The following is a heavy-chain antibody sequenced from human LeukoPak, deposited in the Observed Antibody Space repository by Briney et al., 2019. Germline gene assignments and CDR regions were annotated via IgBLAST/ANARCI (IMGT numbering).Heavy chain of an antibody. CDR1: GGTFSSYA. J-gene: IGHJ6*02. Sequence: ASVKVSCKASGGTFSSYAISWVRHSTGQGLEWMGRIIPILGIAEYAQNFQARVTSTADKVTSTTYKELSSLRSVNTAVSYVAVTGPGNYILPGHRDSYYYGMDVWGQGTTVTVSS. CDR2: IIPILGIA. CDR3: AVTGPGNYILPGHRDSYYYGMDV. D-gene: IGHD3-9*01. V-gene: IGHV1-69*04.